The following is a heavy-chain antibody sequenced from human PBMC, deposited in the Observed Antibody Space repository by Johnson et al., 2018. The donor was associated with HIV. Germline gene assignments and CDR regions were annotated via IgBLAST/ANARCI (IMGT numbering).Heavy chain of an antibody. D-gene: IGHD1-26*01. CDR1: GFTVSNNY. Sequence: VQLVESGGGLVQPGGSLRLSCAASGFTVSNNYMNWVRQAPGKGLEWVSGISWNSGSIGYADSVKGRFTISRDNAKNSLYLQMNRLRSEDTSVYYCAKDRGSPGIPAAFDMLGQGTMVTVSS. CDR3: AKDRGSPGIPAAFDM. V-gene: IGHV3-9*01. J-gene: IGHJ3*02. CDR2: ISWNSGSI.